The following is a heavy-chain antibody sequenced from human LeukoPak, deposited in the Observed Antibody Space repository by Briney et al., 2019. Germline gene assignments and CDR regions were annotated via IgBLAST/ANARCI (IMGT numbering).Heavy chain of an antibody. CDR1: GGSFSGYY. CDR3: AKEGVYGNYFDY. V-gene: IGHV4-34*01. D-gene: IGHD6-13*01. Sequence: SETLSLTCAVYGGSFSGYYWSWIRQPPGKGLEWIGEINHSGSTNYYPSLKSRVTISVDTSKNQFSLKLSSVTAADTAVYYCAKEGVYGNYFDYWGQGTLVTVSS. CDR2: INHSGST. J-gene: IGHJ4*02.